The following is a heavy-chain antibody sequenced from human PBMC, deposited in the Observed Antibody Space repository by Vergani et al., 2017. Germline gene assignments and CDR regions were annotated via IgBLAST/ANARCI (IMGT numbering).Heavy chain of an antibody. CDR2: INQSGIT. CDR1: GGSFSKYY. J-gene: IGHJ4*02. Sequence: QVQLQEWGAGLLKTSETLSLTCGVSGGSFSKYYWSWIRQPPGKGLEWIGEINQSGITNYNPSLKSRITISVDTSKNQFSLKLSSVTAADTAVYYCARGRGISMVRGVIIGHGFDQWGQGTLVTVSS. CDR3: ARGRGISMVRGVIIGHGFDQ. D-gene: IGHD3-10*01. V-gene: IGHV4-34*01.